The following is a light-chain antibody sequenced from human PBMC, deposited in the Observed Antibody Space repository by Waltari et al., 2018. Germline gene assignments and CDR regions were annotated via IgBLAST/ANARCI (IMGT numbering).Light chain of an antibody. J-gene: IGLJ2*01. CDR1: SSDVGGYNY. CDR2: DVS. V-gene: IGLV2-11*01. CDR3: CSYAGSYTFI. Sequence: QSALTQPRSVSGSPGQSVTISCTGTSSDVGGYNYLSWYQQHPGKAPKLVIYDVSKRPSGVPDRFSGSQSGNPASLPISGLRADDEADYYCCSYAGSYTFIFGGGTELTVL.